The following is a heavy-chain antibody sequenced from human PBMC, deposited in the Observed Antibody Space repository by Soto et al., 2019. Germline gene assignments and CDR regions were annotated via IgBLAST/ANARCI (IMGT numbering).Heavy chain of an antibody. Sequence: GGSLRLSCAASGFTFSSYWMSWVRQAPGKGLEWVANIKQDGSEKYYVDSVKGRFTISRDNAKNSLYLQMNSLRAEDTAVYYCARGIIGERWLQTSGPYYYYGMDVWGQGTTVTVSS. CDR3: ARGIIGERWLQTSGPYYYYGMDV. CDR1: GFTFSSYW. V-gene: IGHV3-7*05. D-gene: IGHD3-16*01. CDR2: IKQDGSEK. J-gene: IGHJ6*02.